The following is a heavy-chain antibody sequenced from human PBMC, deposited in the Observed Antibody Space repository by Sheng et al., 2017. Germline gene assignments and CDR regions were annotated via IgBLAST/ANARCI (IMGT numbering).Heavy chain of an antibody. J-gene: IGHJ4*02. D-gene: IGHD3-22*01. CDR2: INHSGST. V-gene: IGHV4-34*01. CDR1: GGSFSGYY. CDR3: ARGPSMIVVVKLFDY. Sequence: QVQLQQWGAGLLKPSETLSLTCAVYGGSFSGYYWSWIRQPPGKGLEWIGEINHSGSTNYNPSLKSRVTISVDTSKNQFSLKLSSVTAADTAVYYCARGPSMIVVVKLFDYWGQGT.